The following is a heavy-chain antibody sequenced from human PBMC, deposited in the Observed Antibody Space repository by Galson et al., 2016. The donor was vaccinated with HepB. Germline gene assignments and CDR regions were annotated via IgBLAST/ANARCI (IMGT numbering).Heavy chain of an antibody. V-gene: IGHV1-18*01. CDR1: GYTFTIYG. D-gene: IGHD3-16*02. CDR2: ISTYDDKT. CDR3: ARAGYYRSYGAEFNYYGMGV. J-gene: IGHJ6*02. Sequence: SVKVSCKASGYTFTIYGISWVRQAPGQGLEWMGWISTYDDKTKYAKRFQGRVTMTTDTSTRTAHMQLRSLKPDDTAVYYCARAGYYRSYGAEFNYYGMGVWGQGTTVTVSS.